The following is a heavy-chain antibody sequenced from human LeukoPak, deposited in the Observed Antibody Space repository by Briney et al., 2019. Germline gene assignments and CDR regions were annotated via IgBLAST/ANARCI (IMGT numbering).Heavy chain of an antibody. J-gene: IGHJ6*02. V-gene: IGHV1-8*02. CDR2: MNPNSGNT. CDR1: GYTFTSYG. CDR3: ARGIAPFWRGVGYYYYGMDV. D-gene: IGHD3-10*01. Sequence: GASVKVSCKASGYTFTSYGISWVRQATGQGLEWMGWMNPNSGNTGYAQKFQGRVTMTRNTSISTAYMELSSLRSEDTAVYYCARGIAPFWRGVGYYYYGMDVWGQGTTVTVSS.